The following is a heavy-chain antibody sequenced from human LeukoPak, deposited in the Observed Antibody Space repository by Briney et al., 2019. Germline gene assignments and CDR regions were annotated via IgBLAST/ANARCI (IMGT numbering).Heavy chain of an antibody. CDR3: AKARIEALGTGAFDV. J-gene: IGHJ3*01. D-gene: IGHD6-13*01. Sequence: GGSLRLSCAASGFTFSIYAMTWVRRAPGKGLEWVAAFSATDGSAQYAESVKGRFIISRDNSKNTLYLQMNRMRAEDTAVYYCAKARIEALGTGAFDVWGQGTMVTVSS. CDR1: GFTFSIYA. V-gene: IGHV3-23*01. CDR2: FSATDGSA.